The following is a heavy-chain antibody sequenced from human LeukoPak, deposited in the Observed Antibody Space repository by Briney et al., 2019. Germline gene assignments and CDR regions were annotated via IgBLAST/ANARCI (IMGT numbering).Heavy chain of an antibody. CDR1: GGTFSSYA. CDR2: IIPIFGTA. V-gene: IGHV1-69*13. D-gene: IGHD2-21*01. CDR3: ARVNCGGECYSDRGAFDI. Sequence: ASVKVSCKASGGTFSSYAISWVRQAPGQGLEWMGGIIPIFGTANYAQKFQGRVTITADESTSTAYMELSSLRSEDTAVYYCARVNCGGECYSDRGAFDIWGQGTMVTVSS. J-gene: IGHJ3*02.